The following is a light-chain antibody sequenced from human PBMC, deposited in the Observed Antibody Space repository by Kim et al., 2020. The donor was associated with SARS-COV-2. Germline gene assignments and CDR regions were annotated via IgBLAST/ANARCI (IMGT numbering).Light chain of an antibody. CDR3: QQYNSYPWT. CDR2: KAS. Sequence: DIQMTQSPSTLSASVGDRVTITCRASQRISTWLAWYQQKPGKAPKLLIYKASSLESGVPSRFSGSGSGTEFTLTVSSLQPDDFATYHCQQYNSYPWTFGQGTKLDIK. V-gene: IGKV1-5*03. J-gene: IGKJ1*01. CDR1: QRISTW.